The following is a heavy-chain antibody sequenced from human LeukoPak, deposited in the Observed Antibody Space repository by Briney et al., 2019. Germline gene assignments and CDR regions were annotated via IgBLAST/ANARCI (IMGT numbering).Heavy chain of an antibody. CDR2: ISAYNGDT. Sequence: ASVKVSCKASGYTFTSYGISWVRQAPGQGLEWMGWISAYNGDTNYAQKLQGRVTMTTDTSTSTAYMELRSLRSDDTAVYYRARDSYYSSTSCYPYYFDYWGQGTLVTVSS. CDR3: ARDSYYSSTSCYPYYFDY. J-gene: IGHJ4*02. CDR1: GYTFTSYG. D-gene: IGHD2-2*01. V-gene: IGHV1-18*01.